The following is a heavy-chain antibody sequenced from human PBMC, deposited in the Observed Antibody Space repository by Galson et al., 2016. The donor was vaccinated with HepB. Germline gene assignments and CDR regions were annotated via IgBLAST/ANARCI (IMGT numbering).Heavy chain of an antibody. CDR3: AKDRGGDYYVGAVDY. V-gene: IGHV3-48*01. CDR1: GFTFSPYN. D-gene: IGHD4-17*01. Sequence: SLRLSCAASGFTFSPYNMNWVRQTPEKGLEWVSFISDSGTNIHYADSVKGRFTISRDNSKNTLYLRMNSLSAEDTAVYYCAKDRGGDYYVGAVDYWGQGTLVTVSS. J-gene: IGHJ4*02. CDR2: ISDSGTNI.